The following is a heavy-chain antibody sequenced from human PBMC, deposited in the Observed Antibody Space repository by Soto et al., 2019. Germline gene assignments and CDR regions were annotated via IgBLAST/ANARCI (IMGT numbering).Heavy chain of an antibody. J-gene: IGHJ4*02. CDR2: IGSNSGGI. CDR3: AKGLSEGYFDY. Sequence: EVQLVESGGGLVQPGRSPRLSCAASGFTFDDSAMHWVRQPPGKGLEWVSGIGSNSGGIGYADSVKGRFTISRDNAKNSLYLQMNSLRAEDTALYYCAKGLSEGYFDYWGQGTLVTVSS. CDR1: GFTFDDSA. V-gene: IGHV3-9*01.